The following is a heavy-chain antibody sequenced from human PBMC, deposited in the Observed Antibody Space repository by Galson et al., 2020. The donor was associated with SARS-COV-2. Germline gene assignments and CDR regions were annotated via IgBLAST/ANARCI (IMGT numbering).Heavy chain of an antibody. Sequence: GESLKISCAASGFTFSSYWKSWVRQAPGKGLEWVANIKQDGSEKYYVDSVKGRFTISRDNAKNSLYLQMNSLRAEDTAVYYCARYQAAYYYDSSGYYHWGQGTLVTVSS. J-gene: IGHJ5*02. V-gene: IGHV3-7*03. CDR1: GFTFSSYW. D-gene: IGHD3-22*01. CDR2: IKQDGSEK. CDR3: ARYQAAYYYDSSGYYH.